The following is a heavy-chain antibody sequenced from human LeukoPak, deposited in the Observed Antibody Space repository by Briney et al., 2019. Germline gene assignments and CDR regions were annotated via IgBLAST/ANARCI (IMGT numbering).Heavy chain of an antibody. CDR1: GFTVSSSY. D-gene: IGHD1-26*01. CDR3: ARGSVPGLFPRGSYWYFQH. V-gene: IGHV3-53*01. Sequence: PGGSLRLSCAASGFTVSSSYMSWVRQAPGKGLEWVSVIYSGGLTYYADSVKGRFTISRDNSKNTLYLQMNSLRAEDTAVYYCARGSVPGLFPRGSYWYFQHWGQGTLVTVSS. J-gene: IGHJ1*01. CDR2: IYSGGLT.